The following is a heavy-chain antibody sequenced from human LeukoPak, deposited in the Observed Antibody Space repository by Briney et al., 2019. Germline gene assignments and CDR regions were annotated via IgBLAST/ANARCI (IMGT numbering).Heavy chain of an antibody. CDR2: INPNSGGT. J-gene: IGHJ3*02. D-gene: IGHD3-22*01. CDR1: GYTFTGYY. Sequence: ASVKVSCKASGYTFTGYYMHWVRQAPGQRLEWMGWINPNSGGTNYAQKFQGRVTMTRDTSISTAYMELSRLRTDDTAVYYCAREGSMIVVVHYPDAFDIWGQGTMVTVSS. V-gene: IGHV1-2*02. CDR3: AREGSMIVVVHYPDAFDI.